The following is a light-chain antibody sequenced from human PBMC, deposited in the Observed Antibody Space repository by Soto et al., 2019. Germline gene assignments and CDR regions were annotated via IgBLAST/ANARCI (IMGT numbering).Light chain of an antibody. V-gene: IGLV2-14*01. Sequence: QSALTQPASLSGSPGQSITISCTGTNSDVGAYNYVSWYQQHPGKAPKLMIYEVSNRSSGVSNRFSGSKSGNTASLTISGLQAEDGADYYCSSYTTSSTLVLFGGGTQLTVL. J-gene: IGLJ2*01. CDR2: EVS. CDR3: SSYTTSSTLVL. CDR1: NSDVGAYNY.